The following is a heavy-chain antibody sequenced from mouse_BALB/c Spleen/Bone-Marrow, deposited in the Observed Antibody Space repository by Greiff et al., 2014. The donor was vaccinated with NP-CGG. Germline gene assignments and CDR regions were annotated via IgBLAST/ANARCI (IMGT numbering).Heavy chain of an antibody. CDR1: GYTFTSYW. Sequence: QVQLQQSGAELVKPGASVKLSCKASGYTFTSYWIHWVKQRPGQGLEWIGENNPSNGRTNYNEKFKSKATLTVDKSSTTAYKQLSSLTSEDSAVYYCARYDGPAWFAYWGQGTLVTVSA. D-gene: IGHD2-3*01. CDR2: NNPSNGRT. CDR3: ARYDGPAWFAY. J-gene: IGHJ3*01. V-gene: IGHV1S81*02.